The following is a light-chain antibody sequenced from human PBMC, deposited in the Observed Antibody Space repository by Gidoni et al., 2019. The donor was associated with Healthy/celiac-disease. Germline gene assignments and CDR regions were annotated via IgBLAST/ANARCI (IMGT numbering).Light chain of an antibody. V-gene: IGKV1-5*03. CDR2: KAS. CDR3: QQYNSPPLT. J-gene: IGKJ4*01. CDR1: QSLSSW. Sequence: DIQMTQSPSTLSASVGDRVTITCRASQSLSSWLAWYQQKPGKAPKLLIYKASSLESGVPSRFSGSGSGTEFTLTISSLQPDDFATYYCQQYNSPPLTFGGGTKVEIK.